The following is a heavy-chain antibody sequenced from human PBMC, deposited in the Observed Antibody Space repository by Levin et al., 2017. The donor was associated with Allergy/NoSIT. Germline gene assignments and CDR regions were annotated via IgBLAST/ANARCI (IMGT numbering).Heavy chain of an antibody. CDR3: ARDSGATGRYDALDI. CDR1: GYTFIRHY. Sequence: GESLKISCKASGYTFIRHYMHWVRQAPGHGLEWMGVINPRSGATSYAQRFQGRLTMTTDTSTSIVYMELSGLRYEDTAVYYCARDSGATGRYDALDIWGQGTMVTVSS. J-gene: IGHJ3*02. V-gene: IGHV1-46*01. D-gene: IGHD1-26*01. CDR2: INPRSGAT.